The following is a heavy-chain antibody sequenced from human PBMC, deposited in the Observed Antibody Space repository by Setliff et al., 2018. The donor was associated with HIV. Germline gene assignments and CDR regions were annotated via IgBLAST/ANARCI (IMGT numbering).Heavy chain of an antibody. CDR3: ARQTWEYYDTLTGYYRSPKNFDS. J-gene: IGHJ4*02. V-gene: IGHV4-34*01. D-gene: IGHD3-9*01. CDR1: GGSFNGYY. CDR2: ISYTGST. Sequence: SETLSLTCAVYGGSFNGYYWSWIRQPPGKGLEWIGTISYTGSTYYDPSLKSRVTISLDTSKNQFFLKLSSVTAPDTAIYYCARQTWEYYDTLTGYYRSPKNFDSWGQGTLVTVSS.